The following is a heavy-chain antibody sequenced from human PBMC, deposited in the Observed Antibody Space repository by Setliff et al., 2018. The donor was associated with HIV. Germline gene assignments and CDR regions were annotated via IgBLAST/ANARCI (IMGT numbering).Heavy chain of an antibody. Sequence: VASVKVSCKASGYTFTSYAMHWVRQAPGQRLEWMGWINAGNGNTKYSQKFQGRVTITRDTSASTAHMELSSLRSEDTAVYYCAREGKFRYYYYMDVWGKGTTVTVSS. V-gene: IGHV1-3*01. J-gene: IGHJ6*03. D-gene: IGHD3-10*01. CDR2: INAGNGNT. CDR1: GYTFTSYA. CDR3: AREGKFRYYYYMDV.